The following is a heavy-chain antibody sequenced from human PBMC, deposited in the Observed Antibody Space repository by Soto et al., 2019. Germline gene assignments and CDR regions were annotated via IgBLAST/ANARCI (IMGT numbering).Heavy chain of an antibody. D-gene: IGHD6-13*01. CDR3: AREPSSSWSPESYFDY. CDR2: INSDWSST. CDR1: GFTFSSYW. J-gene: IGHJ4*02. Sequence: GGSLRLSCAASGFTFSSYWMHWVRQAPGKGLVWVSRINSDWSSTSYADSVKGRFTISRDNAKNTLYLQMNSLRAEDTAVYYCAREPSSSWSPESYFDYWGQGTLVTVSS. V-gene: IGHV3-74*01.